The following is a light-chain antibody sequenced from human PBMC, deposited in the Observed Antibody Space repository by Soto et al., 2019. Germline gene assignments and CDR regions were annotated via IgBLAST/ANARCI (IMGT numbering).Light chain of an antibody. CDR3: LQHNTYPRT. CDR1: QDIRNN. CDR2: QAS. Sequence: DIQMTQSPSSLSASVGDRVTITCRASQDIRNNLGWFQQKPGQAPKRLIYQASSLQDGVPSKFSGSGSGTEFTLTISSLQSEDFATYYCLQHNTYPRTFGPGTKVGVK. V-gene: IGKV1-17*01. J-gene: IGKJ3*01.